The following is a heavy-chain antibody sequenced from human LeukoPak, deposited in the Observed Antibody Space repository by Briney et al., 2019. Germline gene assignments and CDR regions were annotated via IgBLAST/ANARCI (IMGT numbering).Heavy chain of an antibody. V-gene: IGHV4-4*07. Sequence: SDTLSLTCTVSARSISSYYWSWIRQPAGKGLEWIGRIYTSGSTNYNPSPKSRVSMSVDTYKKQFWQKLSSVTAADTAVYYCARSWAGSFDYWGQGTVVTVS. CDR2: IYTSGST. CDR3: ARSWAGSFDY. J-gene: IGHJ4*02. D-gene: IGHD6-19*01. CDR1: ARSISSYY.